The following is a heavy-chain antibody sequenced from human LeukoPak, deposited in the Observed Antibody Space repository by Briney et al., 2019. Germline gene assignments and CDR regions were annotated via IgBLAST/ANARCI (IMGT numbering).Heavy chain of an antibody. CDR1: GFTFSSYA. CDR3: AKDPPHSDRSIYSDNS. J-gene: IGHJ4*02. V-gene: IGHV3-23*01. Sequence: GGSLRLSCAASGFTFSSYAMSWVRQAPGKGLELVSAISGSGVSTYYADSVNGRFTISRDNSKNTLHLQMDSLRAEDTAVYYCAKDPPHSDRSIYSDNSWGQGTLVTVSS. CDR2: ISGSGVST. D-gene: IGHD3-22*01.